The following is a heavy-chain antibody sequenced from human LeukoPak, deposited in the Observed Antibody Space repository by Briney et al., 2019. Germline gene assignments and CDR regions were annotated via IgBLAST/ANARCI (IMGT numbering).Heavy chain of an antibody. CDR1: GFTFSSYS. Sequence: GGSLRLSCAASGFTFSSYSMNWVRQAPGKGLEWVSSISSSSSYIYYADSVKGRFTISRDNAKNSLYLQMNSPRAEDTAVYYCARDVGGAGEIDYWGQGTLVTVSS. J-gene: IGHJ4*02. CDR3: ARDVGGAGEIDY. V-gene: IGHV3-21*01. CDR2: ISSSSSYI. D-gene: IGHD1-26*01.